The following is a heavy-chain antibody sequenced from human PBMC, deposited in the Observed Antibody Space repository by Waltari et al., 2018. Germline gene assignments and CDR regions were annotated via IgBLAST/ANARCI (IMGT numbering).Heavy chain of an antibody. V-gene: IGHV1-2*02. CDR3: ARGHVVVVAAINWFDP. CDR1: GYTFTGYY. J-gene: IGHJ5*02. CDR2: INPNSGGT. D-gene: IGHD2-15*01. Sequence: QVQLVQSGAEVKKPGASVKVSCKASGYTFTGYYMHWRRQAPGQGLEWMGWINPNSGGTNYAQKFQGRVTMTRDTSISTAYMELSRLRSDDTAVYYCARGHVVVVAAINWFDPWGQGTLVTVSS.